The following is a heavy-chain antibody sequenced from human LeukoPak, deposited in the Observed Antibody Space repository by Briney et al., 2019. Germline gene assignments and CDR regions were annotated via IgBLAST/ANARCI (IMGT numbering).Heavy chain of an antibody. J-gene: IGHJ4*02. CDR1: GFTFSSYW. D-gene: IGHD6-13*01. CDR2: IKQDGSEK. V-gene: IGHV3-7*01. CDR3: ARFGVSSSWYV. Sequence: GGSLRPSCAASGFTFSSYWMSWVRQAPGKGLEWVANIKQDGSEKYYVDSVKGRFTISRDNAKNSLYLQMNSLRAEDTAVYYCARFGVSSSWYVWGQGTLVTVSS.